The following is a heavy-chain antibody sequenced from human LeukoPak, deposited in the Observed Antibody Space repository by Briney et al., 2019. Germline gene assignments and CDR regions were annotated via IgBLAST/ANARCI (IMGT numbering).Heavy chain of an antibody. CDR1: GGSISSYY. J-gene: IGHJ3*02. V-gene: IGHV4-59*01. CDR2: IYYSGST. D-gene: IGHD1-1*01. CDR3: ARAHKLNAFDI. Sequence: SETLSLTCTVSGGSISSYYWSWIRQPPGKGLEWLGYIYYSGSTNYNPSLKSRVTISVDTSKNQFSLKLSSVTAADTAVYYCARAHKLNAFDIWGQGTMVTVSS.